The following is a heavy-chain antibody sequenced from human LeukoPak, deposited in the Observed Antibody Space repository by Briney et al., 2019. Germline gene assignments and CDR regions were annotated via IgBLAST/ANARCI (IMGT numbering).Heavy chain of an antibody. V-gene: IGHV1-3*01. J-gene: IGHJ1*01. CDR1: GYIFTTYA. D-gene: IGHD6-13*01. CDR2: INAGNGNT. CDR3: ATTVSAGTYRYFQH. Sequence: ASVKVSCKASGYIFTTYAMHWVRQAPGQSLEWMGWINAGNGNTKYSQKFQGGVTITRDTSANIAYMELSSLRSEDTAVYYCATTVSAGTYRYFQHWGQGTLVTVSS.